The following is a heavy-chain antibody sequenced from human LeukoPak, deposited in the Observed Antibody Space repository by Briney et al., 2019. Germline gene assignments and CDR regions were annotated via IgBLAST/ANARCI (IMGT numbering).Heavy chain of an antibody. V-gene: IGHV3-15*01. D-gene: IGHD6-13*01. CDR1: GFTFSSYW. CDR2: IKSKTDGGTT. J-gene: IGHJ4*02. CDR3: TTGRYSSSWYRLINY. Sequence: PGGSLRLSCAASGFTFSSYWMHWVRQVPGKGLEWVGRIKSKTDGGTTDYAAPVKGRFTISRDDSKNTLYLQMNSLKTEDTAVYYCTTGRYSSSWYRLINYWGQGTLVTVSS.